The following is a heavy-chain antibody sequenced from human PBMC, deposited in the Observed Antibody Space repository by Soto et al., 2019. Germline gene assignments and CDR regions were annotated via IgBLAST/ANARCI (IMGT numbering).Heavy chain of an antibody. CDR3: AKDRTNYYDSSGYLAS. J-gene: IGHJ4*02. Sequence: GGSLRLSCAASGFTFSSYGMHWVRQAPGKGLEWVAVISYDGSNKYYADSVKGRFTISRDNSKNTLYLQMNSLRAEDTAVYYCAKDRTNYYDSSGYLASWGQGTLVTVSS. CDR2: ISYDGSNK. CDR1: GFTFSSYG. V-gene: IGHV3-30*18. D-gene: IGHD3-22*01.